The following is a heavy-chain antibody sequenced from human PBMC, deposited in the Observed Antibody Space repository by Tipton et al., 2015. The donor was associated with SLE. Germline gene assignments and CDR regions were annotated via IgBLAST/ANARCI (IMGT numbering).Heavy chain of an antibody. D-gene: IGHD6-13*01. CDR1: GYSISSGYY. CDR3: ARDGGEAAAGTGAFDI. Sequence: TLSLTCAVSGYSISSGYYWGWIRQPPGKGLEWIGSIYHSGSTYYNPSLKSRVTISVDTSKNQLSLKLSSVTAADTAVYYCARDGGEAAAGTGAFDIWGQGTMVTVSS. CDR2: IYHSGST. V-gene: IGHV4-38-2*02. J-gene: IGHJ3*02.